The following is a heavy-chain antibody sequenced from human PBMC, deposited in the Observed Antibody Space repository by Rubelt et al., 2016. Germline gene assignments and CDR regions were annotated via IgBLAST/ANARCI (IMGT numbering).Heavy chain of an antibody. CDR3: ARGITMVRGVRKYYYYGMDV. Sequence: ASGFTYTYSTMTWVRQAPGKGLEWVSAISGNGGSTYYADSVRGRFTISRDNSRNTLYLQMNSLRAEDTAVYYCARGITMVRGVRKYYYYGMDVWGQGTTVTVSS. D-gene: IGHD3-10*01. J-gene: IGHJ6*02. CDR2: ISGNGGST. CDR1: GFTYTYST. V-gene: IGHV3-23*01.